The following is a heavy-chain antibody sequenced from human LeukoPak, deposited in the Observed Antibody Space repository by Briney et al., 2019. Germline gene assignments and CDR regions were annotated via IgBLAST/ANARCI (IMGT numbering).Heavy chain of an antibody. CDR1: GYTFTSYG. D-gene: IGHD3-22*01. CDR3: ARVEPDGSGYYPLFI. CDR2: ISAYNGNT. Sequence: GASVKVSCKASGYTFTSYGISWVRQAPGQGLEWVGWISAYNGNTNCAQKLQGRVTMTTDTSTSTAYMELRSLRSDDTAVYYCARVEPDGSGYYPLFIWGQGTLVTVSS. V-gene: IGHV1-18*01. J-gene: IGHJ4*02.